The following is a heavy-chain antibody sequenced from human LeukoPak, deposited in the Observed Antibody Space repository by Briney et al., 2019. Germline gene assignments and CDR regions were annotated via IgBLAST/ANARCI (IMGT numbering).Heavy chain of an antibody. CDR3: ARQVAGLNWFDP. V-gene: IGHV5-10-1*01. CDR2: IDPSDSYT. D-gene: IGHD6-19*01. J-gene: IGHJ5*02. Sequence: GAPLKISCKGSGYRFTSYWISWVRRMPGKGLEWMGRIDPSDSYTNYSPSFQGHVTISADKSISTAYLQWSSLKASDTAMYYCARQVAGLNWFDPWGQGTLVTVSS. CDR1: GYRFTSYW.